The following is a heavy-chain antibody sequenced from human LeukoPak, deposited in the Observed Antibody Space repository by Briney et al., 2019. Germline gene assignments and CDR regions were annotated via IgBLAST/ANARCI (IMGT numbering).Heavy chain of an antibody. CDR2: ISGSGGST. D-gene: IGHD3-22*01. J-gene: IGHJ4*02. CDR3: ANSRYDSSGYYGIIGY. V-gene: IGHV3-23*01. CDR1: GFTFSSYG. Sequence: GGSLRLSCAASGFTFSSYGMSWVRQAPGKGLEWVSAISGSGGSTYYADSVKGRFTISRDNSKNTLYLQMNSLRAEDTAVYYCANSRYDSSGYYGIIGYWGQGTLVTVSS.